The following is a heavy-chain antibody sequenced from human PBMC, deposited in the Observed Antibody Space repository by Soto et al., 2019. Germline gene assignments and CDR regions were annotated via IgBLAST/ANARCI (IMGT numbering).Heavy chain of an antibody. CDR2: ISGSGSIT. V-gene: IGHV3-23*01. J-gene: IGHJ6*02. Sequence: PGGSLRLSCAASGFTFSSYAMSWVRQAPGKGLEWVSAISGSGSITHYADSVKGRFTISRDNPKNTLYLQMNSLRAEDTAVFYCAKDQGHTSSWHFCLDVWGQGTTVTVSS. CDR3: AKDQGHTSSWHFCLDV. CDR1: GFTFSSYA. D-gene: IGHD6-13*01.